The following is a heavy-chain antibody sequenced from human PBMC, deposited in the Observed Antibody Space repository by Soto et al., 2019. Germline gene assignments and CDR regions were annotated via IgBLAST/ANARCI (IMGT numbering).Heavy chain of an antibody. CDR1: GYTFTIYA. Sequence: ASVTLSCKASGYTFTIYAMHWVRQAPGQRLEWMGWINAGNGNTKYSQKFQGRVTITRDTSASTAYMELSSLRSEDTAVYYCARKGRRYFDWLFHWGQGTLVTVSS. D-gene: IGHD3-9*01. J-gene: IGHJ5*02. CDR2: INAGNGNT. V-gene: IGHV1-3*01. CDR3: ARKGRRYFDWLFH.